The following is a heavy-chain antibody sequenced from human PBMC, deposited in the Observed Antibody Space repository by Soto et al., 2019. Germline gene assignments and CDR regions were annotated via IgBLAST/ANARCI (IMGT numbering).Heavy chain of an antibody. CDR2: IYPGDSDT. J-gene: IGHJ3*02. CDR1: GYSSTSYW. Sequence: GESLKISCKGSGYSSTSYWIGWVRQMPGKGLEWMGIIYPGDSDTRYSPSFQGQVTISADKSISTAYLQWSSLKASDTAMYYCARHEEDGDFWSGRADDDAFDIWGQGTMVTVSS. V-gene: IGHV5-51*01. D-gene: IGHD3-3*01. CDR3: ARHEEDGDFWSGRADDDAFDI.